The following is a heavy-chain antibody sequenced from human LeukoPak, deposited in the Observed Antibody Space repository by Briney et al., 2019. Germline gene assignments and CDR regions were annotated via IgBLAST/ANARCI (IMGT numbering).Heavy chain of an antibody. CDR2: IKQDGSEK. CDR3: ARSDDSSGYYFYYYYMDV. D-gene: IGHD3-22*01. J-gene: IGHJ6*03. CDR1: GFTFSTYW. Sequence: GGSLRLSCAASGFTFSTYWMSWVRQAPGKGLEWVANIKQDGSEKYYVDSVKGRFTISRDNAKNSLYLQMNSLRAEDTAVYYCARSDDSSGYYFYYYYMDVWGKGTTVTVSS. V-gene: IGHV3-7*01.